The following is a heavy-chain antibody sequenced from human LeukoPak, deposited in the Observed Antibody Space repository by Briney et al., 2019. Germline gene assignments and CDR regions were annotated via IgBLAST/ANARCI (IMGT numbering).Heavy chain of an antibody. J-gene: IGHJ4*02. Sequence: GSLRLSCAAPRFTFSSYAMSWVRPAPGKGREWVSAIIGGGGSTYYADSVKGRFTISRDNSKNTLYLQMNSLRAEDTAVCYCAPSGGTAPWYYYFDYWGQGTLVTVSS. D-gene: IGHD2-15*01. CDR2: IIGGGGST. V-gene: IGHV3-23*01. CDR3: APSGGTAPWYYYFDY. CDR1: RFTFSSYA.